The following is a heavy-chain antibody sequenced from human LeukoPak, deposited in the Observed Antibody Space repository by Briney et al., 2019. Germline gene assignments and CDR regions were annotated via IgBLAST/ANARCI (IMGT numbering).Heavy chain of an antibody. CDR3: ARDRTPYYYGSGRYFDY. V-gene: IGHV3-11*01. D-gene: IGHD3-10*01. Sequence: GGSLTLSCAASGFPFSVYYMSWLRQAPGKGLEGVSYISSSGSTIYNADSVKGRFTISRDNAKNSLYLQMNSLRAEDTAVYYCARDRTPYYYGSGRYFDYWGQGTLVTVSS. CDR2: ISSSGSTI. J-gene: IGHJ4*02. CDR1: GFPFSVYY.